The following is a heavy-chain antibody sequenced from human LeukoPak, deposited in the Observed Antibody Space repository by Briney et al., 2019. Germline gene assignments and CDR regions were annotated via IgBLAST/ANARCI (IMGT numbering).Heavy chain of an antibody. V-gene: IGHV1-24*01. CDR2: FDPEDGET. CDR1: GYTLTELS. J-gene: IGHJ4*02. D-gene: IGHD1-1*01. CDR3: ATWNDGWRFPYYFDY. Sequence: ASVKVSCKVSGYTLTELSMHWVRQAPGKGLEWVGGFDPEDGETIYAQKFQGRVTMTEDTSTDTAYMELSSLRSEDTAVYYCATWNDGWRFPYYFDYWGQGTLVTVSS.